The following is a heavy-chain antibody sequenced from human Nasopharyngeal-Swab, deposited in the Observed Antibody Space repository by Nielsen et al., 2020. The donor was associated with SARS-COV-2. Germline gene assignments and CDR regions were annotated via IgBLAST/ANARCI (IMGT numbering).Heavy chain of an antibody. J-gene: IGHJ2*01. Sequence: SVKVSCKASGCTFSSYAISWVRQAPGQGLEWMGGIIPILGTANYAQKFQGRVTITADESTSTAYMELSSLRSEDTAVYYCANGVNTAMGAWYFDLWGRGTLVTVSS. CDR3: ANGVNTAMGAWYFDL. V-gene: IGHV1-69*13. D-gene: IGHD5-18*01. CDR1: GCTFSSYA. CDR2: IIPILGTA.